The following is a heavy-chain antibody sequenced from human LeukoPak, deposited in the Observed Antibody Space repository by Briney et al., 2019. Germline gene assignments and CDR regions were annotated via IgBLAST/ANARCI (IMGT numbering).Heavy chain of an antibody. Sequence: GSLRLSCAASGFTFSIYSMNWVRQAPGKGLEWIGEINHSGSTNYNPSLKSRVTISVDTSKNQFSLKLSSVTAADTAVYYCASLPHSSSWTRPRNWYFDLWGRGTLVTVSS. CDR3: ASLPHSSSWTRPRNWYFDL. D-gene: IGHD6-13*01. CDR1: GFTFSIYS. V-gene: IGHV4-34*01. CDR2: INHSGST. J-gene: IGHJ2*01.